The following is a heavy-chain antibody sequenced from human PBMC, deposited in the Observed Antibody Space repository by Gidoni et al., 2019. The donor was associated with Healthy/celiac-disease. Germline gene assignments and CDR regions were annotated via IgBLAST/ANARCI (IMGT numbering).Heavy chain of an antibody. Sequence: QLQLQESGPGLVKPSETLSLTCTVPGGSISSSSYYWGWIRQPPGKGLEWIGRIDYSGSTYYNPSLKSRVTISVDTSKNQFSLKLSSVTAADTAVYYCARLGGDFLSYYFDYWGQGTLVTVSS. CDR3: ARLGGDFLSYYFDY. CDR1: GGSISSSSYY. V-gene: IGHV4-39*01. D-gene: IGHD2-21*02. J-gene: IGHJ4*02. CDR2: IDYSGST.